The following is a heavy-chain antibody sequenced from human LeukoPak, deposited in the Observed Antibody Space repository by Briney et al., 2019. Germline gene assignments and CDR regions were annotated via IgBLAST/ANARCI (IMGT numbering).Heavy chain of an antibody. J-gene: IGHJ4*02. CDR1: GFTFSSYA. V-gene: IGHV3-30-3*01. Sequence: PGRSLRLSCAASGFTFSSYAMHWVRQAPGKGLEWVAVISYDGSNKYYADSVKGRFTISRDNSKNTLYLQMNSLGAEDTAVYYCARDGFGTGSNWGQGTLVTVSS. CDR2: ISYDGSNK. CDR3: ARDGFGTGSN. D-gene: IGHD3-16*01.